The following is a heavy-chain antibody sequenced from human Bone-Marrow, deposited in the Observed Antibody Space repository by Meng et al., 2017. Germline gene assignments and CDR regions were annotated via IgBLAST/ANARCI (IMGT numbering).Heavy chain of an antibody. V-gene: IGHV4-61*02. J-gene: IGHJ5*02. D-gene: IGHD3-10*01. Sequence: QAPRWRRAPELVKPYNTLSLTCTALGGSSSSGSSYWSWIRQPAGKGREWSGRIYTSGSTNYNPSIKSRVTISVDTSKNQFSLKLSSVTAADTAVYYCAREPLLWFGELSFDPWGQGTLVTVSS. CDR1: GGSSSSGSSY. CDR2: IYTSGST. CDR3: AREPLLWFGELSFDP.